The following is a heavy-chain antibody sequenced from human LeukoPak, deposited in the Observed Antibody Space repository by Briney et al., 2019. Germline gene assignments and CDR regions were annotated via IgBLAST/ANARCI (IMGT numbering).Heavy chain of an antibody. CDR2: IYYSGST. CDR1: GGSISSSSYY. CDR3: ARHREVAALLDAFDI. V-gene: IGHV4-39*01. Sequence: KPSETLSLTCTVCGGSISSSSYYWGWIRQPPGKGLEWIGSIYYSGSTYYNPSLKSRATISVDTSKNQFSLKLSSVTAADTAVYYCARHREVAALLDAFDIWGQGTMVTVSS. J-gene: IGHJ3*02. D-gene: IGHD6-19*01.